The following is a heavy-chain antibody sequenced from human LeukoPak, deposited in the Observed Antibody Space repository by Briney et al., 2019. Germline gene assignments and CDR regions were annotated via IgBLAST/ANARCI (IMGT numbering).Heavy chain of an antibody. Sequence: GGSLRLSCGASGFTFSKYAMSWVRQAPGKGLEWVSGVSGSGGVTYYADSVKGRFTISRDNSKNTLHLQMNSLRAEDTAVYYCATFLAVIAARDSLYFQHWGQGTLVSVSS. CDR1: GFTFSKYA. V-gene: IGHV3-23*01. CDR3: ATFLAVIAARDSLYFQH. J-gene: IGHJ1*01. CDR2: VSGSGGVT. D-gene: IGHD6-6*01.